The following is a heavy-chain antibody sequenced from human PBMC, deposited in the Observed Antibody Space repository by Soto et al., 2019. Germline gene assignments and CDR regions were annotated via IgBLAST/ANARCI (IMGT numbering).Heavy chain of an antibody. CDR2: IYYSGTT. J-gene: IGHJ4*02. Sequence: QVQLQESGPGLVKPSQTLSLTCTVSCGSVSSAGYYWSWIRQHPGKGLEWIGYIYYSGTTYYKPSLKSRVTISVDTSKNQFSLKLNSVTAVGTAVYYCARGWNPFDYWGQGTLVTVSS. CDR3: ARGWNPFDY. CDR1: CGSVSSAGYY. V-gene: IGHV4-31*03. D-gene: IGHD1-1*01.